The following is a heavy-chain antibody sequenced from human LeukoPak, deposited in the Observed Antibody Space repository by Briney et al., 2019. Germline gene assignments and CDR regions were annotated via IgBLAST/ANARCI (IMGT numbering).Heavy chain of an antibody. CDR3: AREPLENNVLRYFDWLPDRSPMYDY. J-gene: IGHJ4*02. CDR2: INHSGST. V-gene: IGHV4-39*07. D-gene: IGHD3-9*01. Sequence: SETLSLTCTVSGGSISSSGYYWGWIRQPPGKGLEWIGEINHSGSTNYNPSLKSRVTISVDTSKNQFSLKLSSVTAADTAVYYCAREPLENNVLRYFDWLPDRSPMYDYWGQGTLVTVSS. CDR1: GGSISSSGYY.